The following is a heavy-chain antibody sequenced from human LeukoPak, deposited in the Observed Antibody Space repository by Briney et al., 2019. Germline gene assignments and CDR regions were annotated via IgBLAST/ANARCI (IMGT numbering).Heavy chain of an antibody. J-gene: IGHJ4*02. CDR1: GFTFSTYA. Sequence: GSLSLSCAASGFTFSTYAMTWVRQAPGKGLEWVSGISGSGTNPFYADSVRGRFTISRDNSKNTLYLQMDSLRAEDTAVYFCAKDASNGDYAHWGQGTLDTVSS. D-gene: IGHD4-17*01. V-gene: IGHV3-23*01. CDR2: ISGSGTNP. CDR3: AKDASNGDYAH.